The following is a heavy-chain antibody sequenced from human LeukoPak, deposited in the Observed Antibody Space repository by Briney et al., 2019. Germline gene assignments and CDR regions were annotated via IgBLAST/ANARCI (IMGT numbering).Heavy chain of an antibody. CDR3: ARRPGSNDFWSGLDY. CDR1: GFTFSSYA. Sequence: GGSLRLSCAASGFTFSSYAMSWVRQASGKGLEWVSAISGSGGSTYYADSVKGRFTISRDNSKNTLYLQMNSLRAEDTAVYYCARRPGSNDFWSGLDYWGQGTLVTVSS. V-gene: IGHV3-23*01. D-gene: IGHD3-3*01. CDR2: ISGSGGST. J-gene: IGHJ4*02.